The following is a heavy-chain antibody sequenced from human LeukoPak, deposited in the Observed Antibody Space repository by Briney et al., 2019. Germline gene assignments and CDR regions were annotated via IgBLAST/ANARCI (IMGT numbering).Heavy chain of an antibody. CDR1: GYTFTSYA. J-gene: IGHJ3*02. V-gene: IGHV1-69*05. CDR3: ASPTYYYDSSGYYYAFDI. Sequence: ASAKVSCKASGYTFTSYAISWVRQAPGQGLEWMGRIIPIFGTANYAQKFQGRVTITTDESTSTAYMELSSLRSEDTAVYYCASPTYYYDSSGYYYAFDIWGQGTMVTVSS. CDR2: IIPIFGTA. D-gene: IGHD3-22*01.